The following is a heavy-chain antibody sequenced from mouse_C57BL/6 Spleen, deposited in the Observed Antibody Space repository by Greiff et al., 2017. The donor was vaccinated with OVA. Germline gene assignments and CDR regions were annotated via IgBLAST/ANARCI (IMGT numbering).Heavy chain of an antibody. Sequence: EVQGVESGEGLVKPGGSLKLSCAASGFTFSSYAMSWVRQTPEKRLEWVAYISSGGDYIYYADTVKGRFTISRDNARNTLYLQMSSLKSEDTAMYYCTRDDLYYAMDYWGQGTSVTVSS. V-gene: IGHV5-9-1*02. D-gene: IGHD2-3*01. CDR3: TRDDLYYAMDY. CDR1: GFTFSSYA. CDR2: ISSGGDYI. J-gene: IGHJ4*01.